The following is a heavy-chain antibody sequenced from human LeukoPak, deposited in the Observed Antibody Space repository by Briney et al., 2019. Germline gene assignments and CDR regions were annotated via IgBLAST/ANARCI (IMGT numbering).Heavy chain of an antibody. V-gene: IGHV3-66*01. D-gene: IGHD1-26*01. J-gene: IGHJ4*02. CDR2: IYSGGST. Sequence: GGSLRLSCAASGFTVSSNYMSWVRQAPGKGLEWVSVIYSGGSTYYADSVKGRFTISRDNYKNTLYLQMNSLRAGDTAVYYCARDKGRSGSYYEAHWGQGTLVTVSS. CDR3: ARDKGRSGSYYEAH. CDR1: GFTVSSNY.